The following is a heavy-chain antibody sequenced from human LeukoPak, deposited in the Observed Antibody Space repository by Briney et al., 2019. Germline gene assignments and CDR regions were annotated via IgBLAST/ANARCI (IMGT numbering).Heavy chain of an antibody. CDR1: GFTFSAYW. CDR2: INTYGTTT. J-gene: IGHJ5*02. V-gene: IGHV3-74*03. CDR3: ARGSNTVTTKDWFDP. Sequence: PGGSLILSCAASGFTFSAYWMHWLRHVPGKGQVLVAHINTYGTTTTYGDSVEGRFTISRDNAENALYLEMSSLRDDDTAVYYCARGSNTVTTKDWFDPWGQGTQVTVSS. D-gene: IGHD4-17*01.